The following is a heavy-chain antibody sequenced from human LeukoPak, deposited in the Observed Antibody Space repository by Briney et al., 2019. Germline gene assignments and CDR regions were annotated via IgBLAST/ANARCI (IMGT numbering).Heavy chain of an antibody. Sequence: SETLSLTCTVSGGSISSYYWSWIRQPPGKGLEWIGYIYYSGSTNYNPSLKSRVTISVDTSKNQFSLKLSSVTAADTAVYYCARQAPRSYYYDSSGNFDYWGQGTLVTVSS. CDR1: GGSISSYY. V-gene: IGHV4-59*08. J-gene: IGHJ4*02. CDR2: IYYSGST. D-gene: IGHD3-22*01. CDR3: ARQAPRSYYYDSSGNFDY.